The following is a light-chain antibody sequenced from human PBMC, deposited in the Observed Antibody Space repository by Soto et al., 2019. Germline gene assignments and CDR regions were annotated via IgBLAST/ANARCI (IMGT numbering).Light chain of an antibody. Sequence: IVLTQSPGTLSLSPGERATVSCRASETIGRAYFAWYQHRPGRTPRLVLSATSNRAAGIPDRFGGSGSGADFTLTISGVEPEDFAVFYCQQYGSLPPTFGQGTKLEIK. CDR2: ATS. V-gene: IGKV3-20*01. J-gene: IGKJ2*01. CDR1: ETIGRAY. CDR3: QQYGSLPPT.